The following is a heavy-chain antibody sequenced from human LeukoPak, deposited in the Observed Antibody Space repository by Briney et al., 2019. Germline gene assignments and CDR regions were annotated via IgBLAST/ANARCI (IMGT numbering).Heavy chain of an antibody. CDR2: INHSRST. V-gene: IGHV4-34*01. Sequence: SETLSLTCAVYGGSFSVYYWSWIRQSPGKGLEWIGEINHSRSTNYNPTLKSRVTISVDTFKKQFSLKLSSVTAADTAVYYCGRQRAAIWGFDSWGQGTLVIVSS. D-gene: IGHD3-16*01. CDR3: GRQRAAIWGFDS. CDR1: GGSFSVYY. J-gene: IGHJ4*02.